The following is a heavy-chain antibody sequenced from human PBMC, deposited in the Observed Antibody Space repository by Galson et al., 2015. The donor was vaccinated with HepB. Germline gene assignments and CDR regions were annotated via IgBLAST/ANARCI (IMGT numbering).Heavy chain of an antibody. V-gene: IGHV3-11*06. CDR3: ARGPPEYYDYVWGSYRSYYFDY. D-gene: IGHD3-16*02. CDR1: GFTFSDYY. CDR2: ISSSSSYT. Sequence: LRLSCAASGFTFSDYYMSWIRQAPGKGLEWVSYISSSSSYTNYADSVKGRFTISRDNAKNSLYLQMNSLRAEDTAVYYCARGPPEYYDYVWGSYRSYYFDYWGQGTLVTVSS. J-gene: IGHJ4*02.